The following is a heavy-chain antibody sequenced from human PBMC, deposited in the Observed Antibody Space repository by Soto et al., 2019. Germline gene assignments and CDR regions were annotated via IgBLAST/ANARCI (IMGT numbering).Heavy chain of an antibody. CDR1: GYTFTSYY. D-gene: IGHD2-15*01. CDR3: AREGYCSGGGCYALDV. V-gene: IGHV1-46*01. Sequence: ASVKVSCKASGYTFTSYYMHWVRQAPGQGLEWMGIINPSGGSTSYAQKFQGRVTMTRDTSTSTVYMELSSLRSEATAVYYCAREGYCSGGGCYALDVWGQGPTVTVSS. CDR2: INPSGGST. J-gene: IGHJ6*02.